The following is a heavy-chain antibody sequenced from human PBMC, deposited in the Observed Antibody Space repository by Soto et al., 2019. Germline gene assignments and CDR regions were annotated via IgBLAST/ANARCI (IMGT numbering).Heavy chain of an antibody. V-gene: IGHV4-59*08. CDR1: GGSISSYY. D-gene: IGHD6-13*01. Sequence: SETLSLTCTVSGGSISSYYWSWIRQPPGKGLEWIGYIYYSGSTNYNPSLKSRVTISVDTSKNQFSLKLSSVTAADTAVYYCARHASSSSWHGLFDYWGQGTLVTVSS. J-gene: IGHJ4*02. CDR3: ARHASSSSWHGLFDY. CDR2: IYYSGST.